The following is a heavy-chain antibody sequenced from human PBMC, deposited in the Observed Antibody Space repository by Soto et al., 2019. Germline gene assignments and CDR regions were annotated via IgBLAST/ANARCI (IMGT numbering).Heavy chain of an antibody. CDR3: ARDRVFYGMDV. Sequence: PGGSLRLSCAASGFTVSTHDISWVRQAPGKGLEWVSHIYSGGSIYYADSVKGRFTISRDNSRNTVYLQMSTLRAEDTAVYYCARDRVFYGMDVWGQGTTVTVSS. CDR2: IYSGGSI. D-gene: IGHD3-10*01. J-gene: IGHJ6*02. V-gene: IGHV3-53*01. CDR1: GFTVSTHD.